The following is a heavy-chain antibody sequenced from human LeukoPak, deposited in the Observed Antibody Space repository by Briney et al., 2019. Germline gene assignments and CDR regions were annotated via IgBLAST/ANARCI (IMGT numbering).Heavy chain of an antibody. Sequence: ASAKVSCKASGGTFSSYAISWVRQAPGQGLEWMGGITPIFGTANYAQKFQGRVTITADESTSTAYMELSSLRSEDTAVYYCAREGEVVVPAAIYYYYYGMDVWGQGTTVTVSS. CDR3: AREGEVVVPAAIYYYYYGMDV. V-gene: IGHV1-69*13. D-gene: IGHD2-2*01. CDR2: ITPIFGTA. J-gene: IGHJ6*02. CDR1: GGTFSSYA.